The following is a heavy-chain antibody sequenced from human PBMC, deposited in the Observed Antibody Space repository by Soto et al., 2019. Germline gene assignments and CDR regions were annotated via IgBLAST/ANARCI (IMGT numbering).Heavy chain of an antibody. CDR3: ARQAID. Sequence: QVQLQESGPGLVKPSETLSLTCTVSGGSISDYYWSWFRQAPGKGLDWIGYVYYSGSTNYNPSLQSRVPIAVDPSKHQFSLKLSSVTAADTAVYYCARQAIDWGQGTLVTVSS. CDR1: GGSISDYY. J-gene: IGHJ4*02. V-gene: IGHV4-59*08. CDR2: VYYSGST.